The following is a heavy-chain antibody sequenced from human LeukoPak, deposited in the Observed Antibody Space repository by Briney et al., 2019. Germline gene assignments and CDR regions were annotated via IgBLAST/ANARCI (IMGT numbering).Heavy chain of an antibody. CDR1: GFTFDDYA. V-gene: IGHV3-9*01. D-gene: IGHD5-24*01. Sequence: GGPLRLSCAASGFTFDDYAMHWVRQAPGKGLEWVSGISWNSGSIGYADSVKGRFTISRDNAKNSLYLQMNSLRAEDTALYYCAKSLGSWLIDYWGQGTLVTVSS. CDR2: ISWNSGSI. CDR3: AKSLGSWLIDY. J-gene: IGHJ4*02.